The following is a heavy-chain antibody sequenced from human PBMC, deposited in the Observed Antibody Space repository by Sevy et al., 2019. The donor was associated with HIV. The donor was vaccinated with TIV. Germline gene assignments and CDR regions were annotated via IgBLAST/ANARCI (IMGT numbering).Heavy chain of an antibody. V-gene: IGHV4-34*01. Sequence: SETLSLTCAVYGGSFSGYYWSWIRQPPGKGLEWIGEINHSGSTNYNPSLKSRVTISVDTSKNQFSLKLSSVTAADTAVYYCARGLGGSGSPYYYYYGMDVWCQGTTVTVSS. D-gene: IGHD3-10*01. CDR2: INHSGST. CDR1: GGSFSGYY. J-gene: IGHJ6*02. CDR3: ARGLGGSGSPYYYYYGMDV.